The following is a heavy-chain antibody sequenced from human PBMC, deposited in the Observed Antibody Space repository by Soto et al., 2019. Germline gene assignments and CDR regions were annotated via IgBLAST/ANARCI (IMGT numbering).Heavy chain of an antibody. D-gene: IGHD2-15*01. CDR2: ISYDGNNK. V-gene: IGHV3-30-3*01. Sequence: QVQLVESGGGVVQPGRSLRLSCAASGFTFSSYAMYWVRQAPGKGLEWVAVISYDGNNKYYADSVKGRFTISRDNSKNTLYLQMNSLRAGETAVYYWAIAGCDGGSCYTLVGLRYGMDVWGQGTTVTVSS. CDR3: AIAGCDGGSCYTLVGLRYGMDV. J-gene: IGHJ6*02. CDR1: GFTFSSYA.